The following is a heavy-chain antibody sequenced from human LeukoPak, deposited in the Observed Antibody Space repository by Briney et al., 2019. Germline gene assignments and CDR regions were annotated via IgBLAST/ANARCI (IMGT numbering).Heavy chain of an antibody. CDR3: ARAAAGQFDY. D-gene: IGHD6-13*01. Sequence: GGSLRPSCAASAFIFSSYDMHWVRQATGKGLEWVSAIGTAGDTYYPGSVKGRFTISRENAKNSLYLQMNSLRAGDTAVYYCARAAAGQFDYWGQGTLVTVSS. CDR2: IGTAGDT. V-gene: IGHV3-13*04. J-gene: IGHJ4*02. CDR1: AFIFSSYD.